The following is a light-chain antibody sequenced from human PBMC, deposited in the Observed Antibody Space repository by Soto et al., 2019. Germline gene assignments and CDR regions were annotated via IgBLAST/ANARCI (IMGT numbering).Light chain of an antibody. J-gene: IGKJ2*01. CDR2: GVS. V-gene: IGKV3-20*01. CDR3: QQYGTSPTA. Sequence: EIVLTQSPGTLSLSPGERATLSCRASQSVSSTYLAWYQQKLGQAPRLLIYGVSSRATGISDRFSGSGSGADFTLTISRLEPEDFAVYYCQQYGTSPTAFGQGTNLEIK. CDR1: QSVSSTY.